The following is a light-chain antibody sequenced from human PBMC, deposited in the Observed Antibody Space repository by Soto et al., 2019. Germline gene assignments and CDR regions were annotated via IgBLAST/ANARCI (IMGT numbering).Light chain of an antibody. CDR2: EVS. J-gene: IGLJ2*01. V-gene: IGLV2-8*01. Sequence: QSALPQPPSASGSPGQSVTISCTGTSSDVGGYNYVSWYQHHPGKAPKLIIYEVSKRPSGVRDRFSGCKSGNTASLTVSGLQAEDEADYYCSSYAGSNNLVFGGGTKLTVL. CDR3: SSYAGSNNLV. CDR1: SSDVGGYNY.